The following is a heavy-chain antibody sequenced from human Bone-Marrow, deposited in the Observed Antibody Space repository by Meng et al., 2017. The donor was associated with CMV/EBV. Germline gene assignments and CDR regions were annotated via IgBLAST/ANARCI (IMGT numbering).Heavy chain of an antibody. Sequence: GGSLRLSCAASGFTFSSYGMHWVRQATGKGLEWVTFIRYDGGNKNYADSVKGRFTISRDNSKNTLYLQMNSLRGEDTAVYYCVKPRYDHGGNSDWFDPWRQGTLVTVSS. CDR3: VKPRYDHGGNSDWFDP. CDR2: IRYDGGNK. V-gene: IGHV3-30*02. J-gene: IGHJ5*02. CDR1: GFTFSSYG. D-gene: IGHD4-23*01.